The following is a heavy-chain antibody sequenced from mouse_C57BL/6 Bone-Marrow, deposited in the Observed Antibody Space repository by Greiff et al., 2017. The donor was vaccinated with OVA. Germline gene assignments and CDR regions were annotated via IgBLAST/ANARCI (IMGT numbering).Heavy chain of an antibody. J-gene: IGHJ4*01. CDR2: ISSGSSTI. CDR3: ARPHSYAMDY. Sequence: DVHLVESGGGLVKPGGSLKLSCAASGFTFSDYGMHWVRQAPEKGLEWVAYISSGSSTIYYADTVKGRFTLSRDNAKNTLFLQMTSLRYEDTAMYYGARPHSYAMDYWGQGTSVTVSS. CDR1: GFTFSDYG. V-gene: IGHV5-17*01.